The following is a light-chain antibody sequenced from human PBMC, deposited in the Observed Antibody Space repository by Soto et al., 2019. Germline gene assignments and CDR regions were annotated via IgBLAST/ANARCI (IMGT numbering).Light chain of an antibody. V-gene: IGKV3-11*01. CDR1: QSVSSY. CDR3: QQRSNWPRT. Sequence: IVLTQSPATLSLSPRERATLSCMASQSVSSYLAWYQQKPGQAPRLLIYDASNRATGIPARFSGSGSGTDFTLTISSLEPEDFAVYYCQQRSNWPRTFGQGTKVDIK. J-gene: IGKJ1*01. CDR2: DAS.